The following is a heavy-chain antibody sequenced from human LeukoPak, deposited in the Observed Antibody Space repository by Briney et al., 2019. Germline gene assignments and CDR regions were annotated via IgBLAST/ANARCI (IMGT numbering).Heavy chain of an antibody. J-gene: IGHJ6*02. CDR1: GFTFSSYG. Sequence: PGGSLRLSCAASGFTFSSYGMHWVRQAPGKGPEWVAVIWYDGSNKYYADSVKGRFTISRDNAKNTLYLQMSGLRVEDTAVYHCASDSPYYGMDVWGQGTTVTVSS. CDR2: IWYDGSNK. V-gene: IGHV3-33*01. CDR3: ASDSPYYGMDV.